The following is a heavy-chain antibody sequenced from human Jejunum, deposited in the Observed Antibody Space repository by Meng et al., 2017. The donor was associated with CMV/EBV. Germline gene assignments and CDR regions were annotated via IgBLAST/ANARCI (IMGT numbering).Heavy chain of an antibody. Sequence: SGAPISNSNQWWGWIRQPPGKGPEWIGIVYQTGEPHQNPSLKSRLTISVDTSMNQFSLKLSSVTAADTAVYYCARQLGGGSWSLHNWGQGNLVTVSS. CDR1: GAPISNSNQW. D-gene: IGHD6-13*01. CDR3: ARQLGGGSWSLHN. V-gene: IGHV4-39*01. CDR2: VYQTGEP. J-gene: IGHJ4*02.